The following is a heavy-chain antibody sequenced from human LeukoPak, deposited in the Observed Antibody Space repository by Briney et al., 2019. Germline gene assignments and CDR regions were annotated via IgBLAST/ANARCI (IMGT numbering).Heavy chain of an antibody. CDR2: IYNSGST. CDR3: ARGAMVRGVIGYFDY. J-gene: IGHJ4*02. D-gene: IGHD3-10*01. CDR1: GGSISSYY. V-gene: IGHV4-59*01. Sequence: PSETLSLTCTVSGGSISSYYWSWIRQPPGKGLEWTGYIYNSGSTNYNPSLKSRVTISVDTSKNQFSLKLSSVTAADTAVYYCARGAMVRGVIGYFDYWGQGTLVTVSS.